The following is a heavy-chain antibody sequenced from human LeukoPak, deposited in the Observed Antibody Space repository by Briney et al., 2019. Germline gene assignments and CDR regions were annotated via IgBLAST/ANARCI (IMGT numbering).Heavy chain of an antibody. V-gene: IGHV4-59*08. Sequence: SETLSLTCTVSGGSISSYYWSWIRQPPGKGLGWIGDIYYSGSTNYNPSLKSRVAISVDTSKNQFSLRLSSVTAADTAVYYSARLASGSYGPLTPFDYWGQGTLVTVSS. D-gene: IGHD1-26*01. J-gene: IGHJ4*02. CDR2: IYYSGST. CDR1: GGSISSYY. CDR3: ARLASGSYGPLTPFDY.